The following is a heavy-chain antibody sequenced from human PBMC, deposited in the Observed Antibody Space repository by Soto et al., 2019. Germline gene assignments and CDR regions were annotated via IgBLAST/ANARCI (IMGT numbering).Heavy chain of an antibody. CDR1: GYTFTSYA. V-gene: IGHV1-3*01. D-gene: IGHD6-19*01. CDR3: AGDEQWLEYDAFDI. J-gene: IGHJ3*02. Sequence: QVQLVQSGAEVKKPGASVKVSCKASGYTFTSYAMHWVRQAPGQRLEWMGWINAGNGNTKYSQKFQGRVTITRDTSASTAYMELSSLRSEDTAVYYCAGDEQWLEYDAFDIWRQGIMVTVSS. CDR2: INAGNGNT.